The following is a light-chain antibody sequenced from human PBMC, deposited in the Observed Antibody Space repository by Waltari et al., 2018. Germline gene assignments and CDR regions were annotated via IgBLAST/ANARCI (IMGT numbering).Light chain of an antibody. V-gene: IGLV2-8*01. J-gene: IGLJ2*01. CDR2: EVT. CDR3: CSYGGNNNLI. CDR1: SNDVGGYNY. Sequence: QSALTQPPSASGSPGQSVTISCTGTSNDVGGYNYVSWYQQYPGKAPKLMIYEVTKRPSGVPDRFSGSKSGNTASRTVSGLQAEDEADYYCCSYGGNNNLIFGGGTKVTVL.